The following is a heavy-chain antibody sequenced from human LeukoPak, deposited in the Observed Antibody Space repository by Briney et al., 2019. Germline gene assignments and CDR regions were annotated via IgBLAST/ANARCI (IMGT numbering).Heavy chain of an antibody. CDR3: ATRSSYSSGWYAGYFDL. V-gene: IGHV3-7*01. CDR1: GLTFSSYW. CDR2: IKQDGSEK. J-gene: IGHJ2*01. Sequence: PGGSLRLSCAASGLTFSSYWMSWVRQAPGKGLEWVANIKQDGSEKYYVDSVKGRFTISRENAKTSMYLQMNSLRAEDTAVYYCATRSSYSSGWYAGYFDLWGRGTLVTVSS. D-gene: IGHD6-19*01.